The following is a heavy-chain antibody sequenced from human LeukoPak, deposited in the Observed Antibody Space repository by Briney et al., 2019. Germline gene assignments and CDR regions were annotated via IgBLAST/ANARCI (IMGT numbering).Heavy chain of an antibody. Sequence: GGSLRLSCAASGFTFSDYYMSWIRQAPGKGLEWVSYISSSGSTIYYADSVKGRFTISRDNAKNSLYLQMNSLRAEDTAVYYCARARGYSYGYTSYYYYYMDVWGKGTTVTVSS. J-gene: IGHJ6*03. D-gene: IGHD5-18*01. CDR3: ARARGYSYGYTSYYYYYMDV. CDR1: GFTFSDYY. V-gene: IGHV3-11*04. CDR2: ISSSGSTI.